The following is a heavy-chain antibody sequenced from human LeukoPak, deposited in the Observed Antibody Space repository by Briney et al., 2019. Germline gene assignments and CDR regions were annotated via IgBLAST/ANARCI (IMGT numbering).Heavy chain of an antibody. Sequence: SETLSLTCAVSGGSISSYYWSWIRQPAGKGLEWIGRIYTSGSTNYNPSLKSRVTMSVDTSKNQFSLKLSSVTAADTAVYYCARVGNIVVGDYYYMDVWGKGTTVTVSS. CDR3: ARVGNIVVGDYYYMDV. CDR2: IYTSGST. V-gene: IGHV4-4*07. D-gene: IGHD2-2*01. CDR1: GGSISSYY. J-gene: IGHJ6*03.